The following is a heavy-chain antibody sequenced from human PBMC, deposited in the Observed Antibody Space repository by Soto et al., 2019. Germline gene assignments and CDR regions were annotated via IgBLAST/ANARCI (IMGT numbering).Heavy chain of an antibody. Sequence: GVSLRLSCAASGFTFSSYAMSWVRQAPGKGLECVSAISGSTSTYIFYADSLKGRFTISRDNAKNTLYLQMNSLRTEDTAVYYCARQRDGREGDYWGQGTLGTVS. J-gene: IGHJ4*02. CDR3: ARQRDGREGDY. V-gene: IGHV3-21*01. D-gene: IGHD1-26*01. CDR1: GFTFSSYA. CDR2: ISGSTSTYI.